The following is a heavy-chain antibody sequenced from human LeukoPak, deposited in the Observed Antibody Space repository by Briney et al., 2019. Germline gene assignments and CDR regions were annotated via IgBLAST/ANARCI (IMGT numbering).Heavy chain of an antibody. Sequence: SQTLSLTCTVSGDSISRGDYYWSWIRQPAGKTLEWIGRIYTSGSANYNPFLKSRVTMSVDTSKNQFSLKLDSVTAADTAVYYCARAVDGYCYSANCLYNWFDPWGQGTLVTVSS. CDR3: ARAVDGYCYSANCLYNWFDP. CDR1: GDSISRGDYY. D-gene: IGHD2-2*01. J-gene: IGHJ5*02. V-gene: IGHV4-61*02. CDR2: IYTSGSA.